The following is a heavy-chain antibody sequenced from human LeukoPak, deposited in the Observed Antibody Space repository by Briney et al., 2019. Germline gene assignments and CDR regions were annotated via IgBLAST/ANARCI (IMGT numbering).Heavy chain of an antibody. CDR2: ISGSGGST. J-gene: IGHJ5*02. V-gene: IGHV3-23*01. D-gene: IGHD2/OR15-2a*01. CDR1: GFTFSSYA. Sequence: YPGGSLRLSCAASGFTFSSYAMSWVRQAPGKGLEWVSAISGSGGSTYYADSVKGRFTISRDNSKNTLYLQMNSLRAEDTAVYYCARRPFYDFETAGGTWGQGTLVTVSS. CDR3: ARRPFYDFETAGGT.